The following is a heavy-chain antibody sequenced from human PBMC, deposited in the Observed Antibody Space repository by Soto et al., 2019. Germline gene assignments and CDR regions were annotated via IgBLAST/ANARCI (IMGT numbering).Heavy chain of an antibody. CDR2: IYYSGST. V-gene: IGHV4-59*01. Sequence: SETLSLTCTVSGGSISSYYWSWIRQPPGKGLEWIGYIYYSGSTNYNPSLKSRVTISVDTSKNQFSLKLSSVTAADTAVYYCARVTTYYDILTGYYRSRGNWFDPWGQGTLVTVSS. D-gene: IGHD3-9*01. J-gene: IGHJ5*02. CDR3: ARVTTYYDILTGYYRSRGNWFDP. CDR1: GGSISSYY.